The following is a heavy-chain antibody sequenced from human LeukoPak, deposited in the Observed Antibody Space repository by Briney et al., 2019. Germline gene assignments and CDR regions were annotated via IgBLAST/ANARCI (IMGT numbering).Heavy chain of an antibody. V-gene: IGHV3-30*02. CDR1: GFTFNNYG. Sequence: GGSLRLSCAASGFTFNNYGMHWVRQAPGKGLEWVAFIRYNGNNQYYADSVKGRFTISRDNSKNTLYLQMNSLRAEDTAVYYCARDLEDYDSSGYLDYWGQGTLVTVSS. D-gene: IGHD3-22*01. J-gene: IGHJ4*02. CDR3: ARDLEDYDSSGYLDY. CDR2: IRYNGNNQ.